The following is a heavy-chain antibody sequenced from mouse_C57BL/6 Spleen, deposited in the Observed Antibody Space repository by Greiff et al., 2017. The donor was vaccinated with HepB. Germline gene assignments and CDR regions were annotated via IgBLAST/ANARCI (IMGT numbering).Heavy chain of an antibody. CDR2: IYPGSGNT. Sequence: VQLQQPGAELVKPGASVKMSCKASGYTFTSYWITWVKQRPGQGLEWIGDIYPGSGNTNYNEKFKSKATLTVDTSSSTAYMQLSSLTSEDSAVYYCAREGDYDAPYYFDYWGQGTTLTVSS. D-gene: IGHD2-4*01. J-gene: IGHJ2*01. CDR3: AREGDYDAPYYFDY. V-gene: IGHV1-55*01. CDR1: GYTFTSYW.